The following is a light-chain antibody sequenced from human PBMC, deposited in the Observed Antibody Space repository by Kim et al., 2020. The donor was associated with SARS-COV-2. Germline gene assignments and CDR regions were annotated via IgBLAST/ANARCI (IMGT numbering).Light chain of an antibody. J-gene: IGKJ2*01. CDR2: LAS. CDR1: ESIGNW. V-gene: IGKV1-5*03. Sequence: SASVGDRVTITCRASESIGNWLAWYQQKPGKAPKLLIYLASTLESGDPSRFRGSGSGTEFTLTITSLQPDDFATYYCQHYIRFPYTFGQGTKLEI. CDR3: QHYIRFPYT.